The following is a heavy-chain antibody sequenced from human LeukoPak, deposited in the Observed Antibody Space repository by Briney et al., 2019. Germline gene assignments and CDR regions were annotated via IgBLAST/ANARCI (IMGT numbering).Heavy chain of an antibody. CDR3: AKDLENGEPSDFDY. J-gene: IGHJ4*02. CDR2: ISYDGSNK. D-gene: IGHD3-10*01. V-gene: IGHV3-30*18. CDR1: GFTFSSYG. Sequence: QSGGSLRLSCAASGFTFSSYGMHWVRQAPGKGLEWVAVISYDGSNKYYADSVKGRFTISRDNSKNTLYLQMNSLRAEDTAVYYCAKDLENGEPSDFDYWGQGTLVTVSS.